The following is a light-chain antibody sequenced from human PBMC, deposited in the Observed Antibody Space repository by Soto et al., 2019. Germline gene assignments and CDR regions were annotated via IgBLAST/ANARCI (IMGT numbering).Light chain of an antibody. Sequence: QSVLTQPASVSGSPGQSITISCTGTNSDIGGYNYVSWYLQYPGKAPKLMIYEVSNRPSGVSNRFSGSKSGNTASLTISGLQAEDEADYYCCSYTNSATWVFGGGTKVTVL. CDR2: EVS. V-gene: IGLV2-14*01. CDR1: NSDIGGYNY. J-gene: IGLJ3*02. CDR3: CSYTNSATWV.